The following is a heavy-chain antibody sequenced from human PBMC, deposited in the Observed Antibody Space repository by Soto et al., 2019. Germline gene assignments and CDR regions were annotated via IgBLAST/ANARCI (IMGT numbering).Heavy chain of an antibody. D-gene: IGHD3-10*01. J-gene: IGHJ4*02. Sequence: QVQLQQWGAGLLKPSETLSLTCAVYGGSFSGYYWSWIRQPPGTGLEWIGEINHSGSTNYNPSLKSRVTISVDTSKNQFSLKLSSVTAADTAVYYCARGTYYYGSGSYRTLYYFDYWGQGTLVTVSS. V-gene: IGHV4-34*01. CDR3: ARGTYYYGSGSYRTLYYFDY. CDR1: GGSFSGYY. CDR2: INHSGST.